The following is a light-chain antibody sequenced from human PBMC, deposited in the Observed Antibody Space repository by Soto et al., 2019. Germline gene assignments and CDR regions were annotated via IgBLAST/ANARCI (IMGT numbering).Light chain of an antibody. CDR2: GTS. V-gene: IGKV3-15*01. CDR1: QSFGTN. Sequence: DIVLTQYTVTLSLSPREGSTLSCRASQSFGTNLGWYQQKSGQAPRLLIYGTSIRATGIPARFSGSGSGTEFNLTISSLQSEDLAVYYCQKYDTWPLTFGGGTKVDIK. J-gene: IGKJ4*01. CDR3: QKYDTWPLT.